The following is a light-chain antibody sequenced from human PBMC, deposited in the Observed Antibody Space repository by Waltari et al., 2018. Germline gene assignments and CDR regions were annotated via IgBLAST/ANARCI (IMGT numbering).Light chain of an antibody. CDR3: LQYNNWPYT. CDR1: QNIGTS. CDR2: GAS. J-gene: IGKJ2*01. V-gene: IGKV3-15*01. Sequence: EIEMTQSPASLSVSPGETAILTCRASQNIGTSLSWFQLRPGRAPRHLFYGASTRATGLPARFSDSGSGTEFSLTISSLQSDDFAVYYCLQYNNWPYTFGQGTRLEIK.